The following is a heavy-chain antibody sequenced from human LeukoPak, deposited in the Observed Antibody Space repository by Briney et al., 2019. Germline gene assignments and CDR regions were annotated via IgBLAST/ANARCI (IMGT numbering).Heavy chain of an antibody. CDR3: ARVGYYYDSSAH. Sequence: PSETLSLTCTVSGGSISSSSYYWGWIRQPPGKGLEWIGSIYYSGSTYYNPSLKSRVTISVDTSKNQFSLKLSSVTAADTAVYYCARVGYYYDSSAHWGQGTLVTVSS. CDR2: IYYSGST. D-gene: IGHD3-22*01. V-gene: IGHV4-39*01. J-gene: IGHJ4*02. CDR1: GGSISSSSYY.